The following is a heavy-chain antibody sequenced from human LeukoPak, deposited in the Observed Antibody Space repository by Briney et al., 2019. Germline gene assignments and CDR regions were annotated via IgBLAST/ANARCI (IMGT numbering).Heavy chain of an antibody. CDR3: AKPLLRYFDWLYIPERDYFDY. Sequence: GGSLRLSCAASGFTFSSYAMSWVRQAPGKGLEWVSAISGSGGSTYYADSVKGRFTISRDNSKNTLYPQMNSLRAEDTAVYYCAKPLLRYFDWLYIPERDYFDYWGQGTLVTVSS. CDR1: GFTFSSYA. J-gene: IGHJ4*02. D-gene: IGHD3-9*01. V-gene: IGHV3-23*01. CDR2: ISGSGGST.